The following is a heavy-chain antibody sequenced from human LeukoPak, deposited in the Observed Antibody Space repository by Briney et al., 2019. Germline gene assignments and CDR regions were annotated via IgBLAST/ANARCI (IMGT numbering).Heavy chain of an antibody. Sequence: GGSLRLSCAASGFTFSSYSMNWVRQAPGKGLEWVSSISSSSSYIYYADSVKGRFTISRDNAKNSLYLQMNSLRAEDTAVYYCARRWLQFGNYFDYWGQGTLVTVSS. CDR3: ARRWLQFGNYFDY. J-gene: IGHJ4*02. CDR2: ISSSSSYI. D-gene: IGHD5-24*01. V-gene: IGHV3-21*04. CDR1: GFTFSSYS.